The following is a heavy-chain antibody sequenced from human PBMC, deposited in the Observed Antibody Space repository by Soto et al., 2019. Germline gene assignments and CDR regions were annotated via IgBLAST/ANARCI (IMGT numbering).Heavy chain of an antibody. CDR2: ISYDGTNE. Sequence: QVQLVESGGGVVQPGRSLRLSCAAPGFTFSSYGTHWVRQAPGKGLEWVALISYDGTNEYYAGSVKGRFTVSRDNSKNTVYLQMNSLRAEDTAVYYCAVPISMIVSWGQGTLVTVSS. CDR1: GFTFSSYG. J-gene: IGHJ4*02. V-gene: IGHV3-30*03. CDR3: AVPISMIVS. D-gene: IGHD3-22*01.